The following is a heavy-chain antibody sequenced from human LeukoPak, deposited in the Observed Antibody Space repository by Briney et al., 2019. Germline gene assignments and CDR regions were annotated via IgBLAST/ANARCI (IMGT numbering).Heavy chain of an antibody. J-gene: IGHJ5*02. Sequence: PSETLSLTCTVSGGSISSYYWSWIRQPPGKGLEWIGYIYYSGSTNYIPSLKSRVTISVDTSKNQFSLKLSSVTAADTAVYYCARRMYYYDSSGYGGYWLDPWGQGTLVTVSS. V-gene: IGHV4-59*08. CDR1: GGSISSYY. D-gene: IGHD3-22*01. CDR2: IYYSGST. CDR3: ARRMYYYDSSGYGGYWLDP.